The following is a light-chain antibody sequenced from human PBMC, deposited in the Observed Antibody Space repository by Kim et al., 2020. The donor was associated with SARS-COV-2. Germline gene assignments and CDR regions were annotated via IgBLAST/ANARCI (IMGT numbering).Light chain of an antibody. V-gene: IGLV1-51*01. Sequence: GQKDTCSCSGSSSNIGNNDVYWYQQLPGTGPKRRIYDNNKRPSGIPDRFSGAKSGTAATLGITGLQTGDEADYYCGTWDSSLSAGVFGGGTQLTVL. CDR3: GTWDSSLSAGV. J-gene: IGLJ3*02. CDR2: DNN. CDR1: SSNIGNND.